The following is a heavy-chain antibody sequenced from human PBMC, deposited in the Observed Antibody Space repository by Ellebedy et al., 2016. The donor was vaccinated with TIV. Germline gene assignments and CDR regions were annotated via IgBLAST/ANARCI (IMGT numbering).Heavy chain of an antibody. Sequence: GESLKISXAASGSTFSDYTMTWVRQAPGKGLEWVSSISGNGNYVYYADSLRGRFTISRDNTKNSLYLQMDGLRPEDTALYYCARVPSDYWGQGTLLVVSS. CDR3: ARVPSDY. CDR2: ISGNGNYV. V-gene: IGHV3-21*01. CDR1: GSTFSDYT. J-gene: IGHJ4*02.